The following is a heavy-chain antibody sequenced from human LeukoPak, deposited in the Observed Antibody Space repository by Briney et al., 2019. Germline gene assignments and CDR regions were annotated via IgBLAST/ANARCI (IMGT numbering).Heavy chain of an antibody. J-gene: IGHJ4*02. Sequence: GGSLRLSCAASGFTFSSYGMHWVRQAPGKGLEWVAFIRYDGSNKYYADSVKGRFTISRDNSKNTLYLQMNSLRAEDTAVYYCAKGQAYNWNYPIDYWGQGTLVTVSS. D-gene: IGHD1-7*01. V-gene: IGHV3-30*02. CDR2: IRYDGSNK. CDR3: AKGQAYNWNYPIDY. CDR1: GFTFSSYG.